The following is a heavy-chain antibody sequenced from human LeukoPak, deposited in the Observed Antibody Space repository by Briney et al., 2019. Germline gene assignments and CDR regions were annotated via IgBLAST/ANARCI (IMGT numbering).Heavy chain of an antibody. J-gene: IGHJ5*02. CDR1: DGSISSSH. CDR3: ARLWFGDGWFDP. D-gene: IGHD3-10*01. Sequence: PSETLSLTCNVSDGSISSSHWSWIRQSPGKGLEWIGYIYHSGNTNYNPSLKSRLTISVDTSKNQFSLKLSSVTAADTAVYYCARLWFGDGWFDPWSPGTLVTVSS. V-gene: IGHV4-59*01. CDR2: IYHSGNT.